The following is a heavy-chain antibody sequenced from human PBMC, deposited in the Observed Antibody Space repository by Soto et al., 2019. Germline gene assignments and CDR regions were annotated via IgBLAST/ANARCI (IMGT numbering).Heavy chain of an antibody. V-gene: IGHV4-61*01. J-gene: IGHJ4*02. D-gene: IGHD5-18*01. CDR3: ARGRYSYGHFDF. Sequence: SETLSLTCTVSGGSVSSGFYYWTWTRQSSGKGPEWIGYIYYSGTTSYNPSLKSRVTMSRDTSKNLFSLELNSVTAADTAVYYCARGRYSYGHFDFWGRGTLVTVSS. CDR2: IYYSGTT. CDR1: GGSVSSGFYY.